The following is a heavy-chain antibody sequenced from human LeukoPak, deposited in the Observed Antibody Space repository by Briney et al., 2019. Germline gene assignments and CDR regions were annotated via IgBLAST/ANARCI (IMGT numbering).Heavy chain of an antibody. V-gene: IGHV4-59*01. Sequence: SETLSLTCTVSGGSISSYYWSWIRQPPGKGLEWIGYIYYSGSTNYNPSLKSRVTISVDTSKNQFFLKLSSVTAADTAVYYCARGDYYDSSPAFDIWGQGTMVTVSS. CDR3: ARGDYYDSSPAFDI. J-gene: IGHJ3*02. CDR1: GGSISSYY. CDR2: IYYSGST. D-gene: IGHD3-22*01.